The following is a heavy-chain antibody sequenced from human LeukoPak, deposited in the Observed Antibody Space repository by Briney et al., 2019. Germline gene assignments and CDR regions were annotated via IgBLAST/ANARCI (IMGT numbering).Heavy chain of an antibody. Sequence: AGGSLRLSCAASGXTFSTYAXIXVXXAPXXXXXXXSVISVXGXRTYXEDSVRGRFTISRDNSKTTLYLQTNSLRAEDTAVYYCAKKVVGARPLDYWGQGTLVTVSS. V-gene: IGHV3-23*02. CDR1: GXTFSTYA. CDR2: ISVXGXRT. D-gene: IGHD1-26*01. CDR3: AKKVVGARPLDY. J-gene: IGHJ4*02.